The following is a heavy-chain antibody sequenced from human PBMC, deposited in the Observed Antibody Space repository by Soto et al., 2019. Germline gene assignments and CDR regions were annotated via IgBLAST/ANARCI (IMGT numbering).Heavy chain of an antibody. V-gene: IGHV4-59*11. Sequence: SETLSLTCTVSGGSSSCHKWHWIRQPPGKGLEWIGYTYYSGSTNYNPSLKSRITISVDTSKNQFSLKLSSVTAADTAVYYCAREWSALDFWGQGTQVTVSS. CDR1: GGSSSCHK. J-gene: IGHJ4*02. CDR2: TYYSGST. CDR3: AREWSALDF. D-gene: IGHD2-15*01.